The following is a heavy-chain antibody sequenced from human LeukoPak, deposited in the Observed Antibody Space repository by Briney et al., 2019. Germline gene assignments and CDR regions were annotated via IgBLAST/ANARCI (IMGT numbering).Heavy chain of an antibody. Sequence: PSETLSLTCTVSGGSISSGSYFWTWIRQPAGEELEWVGRIFTSGDTNYNPSLKSRLIISVDTSQNQFSLKLSSVTAADTAVYYCARDDSVGAADYWGQGTLVTVSS. CDR3: ARDDSVGAADY. CDR1: GGSISSGSYF. V-gene: IGHV4-61*02. J-gene: IGHJ4*02. CDR2: IFTSGDT. D-gene: IGHD1-26*01.